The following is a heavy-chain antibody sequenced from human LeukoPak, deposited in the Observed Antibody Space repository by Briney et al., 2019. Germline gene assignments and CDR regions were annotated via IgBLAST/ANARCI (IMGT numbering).Heavy chain of an antibody. CDR2: INHSGST. D-gene: IGHD3-10*02. J-gene: IGHJ3*02. Sequence: SETLSLTCAVYGVSFSGYYWSWICQPPGKGLEWIGEINHSGSTNYNPSLKSRVTISVDTSKNQVSLQLNSVTPEDTAVYYCVSALFRAFPIWGQGTMVTVSS. V-gene: IGHV4-34*01. CDR3: VSALFRAFPI. CDR1: GVSFSGYY.